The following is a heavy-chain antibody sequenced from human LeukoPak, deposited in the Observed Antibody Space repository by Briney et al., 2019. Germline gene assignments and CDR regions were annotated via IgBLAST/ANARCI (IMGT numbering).Heavy chain of an antibody. D-gene: IGHD6-13*01. CDR2: IYHSGST. Sequence: PSETLSLTCAVSGGSISSGGYSWSWIRQPPGKGLEWIGYIYHSGSTYYNPSLKSRVTISVGRSKNQFSLKLSSVTAADTAVYYCARAGYSSSPDYWGQGTLVTVSS. V-gene: IGHV4-30-2*01. CDR1: GGSISSGGYS. J-gene: IGHJ4*02. CDR3: ARAGYSSSPDY.